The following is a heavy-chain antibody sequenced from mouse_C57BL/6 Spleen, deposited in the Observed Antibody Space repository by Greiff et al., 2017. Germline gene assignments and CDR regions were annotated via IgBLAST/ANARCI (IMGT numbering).Heavy chain of an antibody. D-gene: IGHD2-4*01. J-gene: IGHJ1*03. CDR2: ISSGGSYT. CDR3: ARESSIYYERWYFDV. CDR1: GFTFSSYG. V-gene: IGHV5-6*01. Sequence: EVQRVESGGDLVKPGGSLKLSCAASGFTFSSYGMSWVRQTPDKRLEWVATISSGGSYTYYPDSVKGRFPISSDNAKNTLYLQMSSLKSEDTAMYDCARESSIYYERWYFDVWGTGTTVTVSS.